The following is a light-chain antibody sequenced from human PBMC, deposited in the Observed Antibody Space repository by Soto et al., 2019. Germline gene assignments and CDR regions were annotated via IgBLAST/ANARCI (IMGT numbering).Light chain of an antibody. V-gene: IGKV1-5*03. CDR3: QQGHSTPYT. Sequence: DIQMNQSPSTLSGSVGDRVTITCRASQTISSWLAWYQQKPGKAPKLLIYKASTLRSGVPSRFSGSGSGTEFTLTMSGLQPEDFATYYCQQGHSTPYTFGQGTKVDIK. CDR2: KAS. CDR1: QTISSW. J-gene: IGKJ2*01.